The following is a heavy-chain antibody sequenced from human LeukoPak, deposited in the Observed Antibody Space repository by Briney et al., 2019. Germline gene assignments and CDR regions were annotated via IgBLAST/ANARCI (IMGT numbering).Heavy chain of an antibody. CDR3: AKDIRYYYDRSGFYYDY. D-gene: IGHD3-22*01. Sequence: PGGSLRLSCAASGSTFSGYAMSWVRQAPGKGLEWVSAISGSGTNTYYADSVKGRFTISRDNSKNTVYLQMNSLRGEDTAVYYCAKDIRYYYDRSGFYYDYWGQGTLLTVSS. V-gene: IGHV3-23*01. J-gene: IGHJ4*02. CDR1: GSTFSGYA. CDR2: ISGSGTNT.